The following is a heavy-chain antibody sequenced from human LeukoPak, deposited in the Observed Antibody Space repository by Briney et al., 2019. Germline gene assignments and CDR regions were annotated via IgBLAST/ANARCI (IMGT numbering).Heavy chain of an antibody. D-gene: IGHD3-10*01. J-gene: IGHJ6*03. CDR2: INHSGST. CDR1: GGSFSGYY. Sequence: PSETLSLTCAVYGGSFSGYYWSWIRQPPGKGLEWIGEINHSGSTNYNPSLKSRVTISVDTSKNQFSLKLSSVTAADTAVYYCAREVRGVIDYMDVWGKGTTVTISS. V-gene: IGHV4-34*01. CDR3: AREVRGVIDYMDV.